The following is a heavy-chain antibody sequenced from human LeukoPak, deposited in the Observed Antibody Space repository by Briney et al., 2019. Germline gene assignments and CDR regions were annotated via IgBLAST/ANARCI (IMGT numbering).Heavy chain of an antibody. J-gene: IGHJ5*02. Sequence: ASVKVSCKASGYTFTSYAMNWVRQAPGQGLEWMGWINTNTGNPTYAQGFTGRFVFSLDTSVSTAYLQISSLKAEDTAVYYCARTRVVPAAIGWFDPWGQGTLVIVSS. CDR1: GYTFTSYA. CDR2: INTNTGNP. V-gene: IGHV7-4-1*02. D-gene: IGHD2-2*01. CDR3: ARTRVVPAAIGWFDP.